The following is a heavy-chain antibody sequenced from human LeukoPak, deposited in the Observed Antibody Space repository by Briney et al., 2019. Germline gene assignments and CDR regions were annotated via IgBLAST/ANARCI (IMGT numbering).Heavy chain of an antibody. CDR3: ARVHEYCSSTSCPDY. CDR2: ISAYNGNT. CDR1: GYTFTSYG. D-gene: IGHD2-2*01. J-gene: IGHJ4*02. V-gene: IGHV1-18*01. Sequence: ASVEVSCKASGYTFTSYGISWVRQAPGQGLEWMGWISAYNGNTNYAQKLQGRVTMTTDTSTSTAYMELRSLRSDDTAVYYCARVHEYCSSTSCPDYWGQGTLVPVSS.